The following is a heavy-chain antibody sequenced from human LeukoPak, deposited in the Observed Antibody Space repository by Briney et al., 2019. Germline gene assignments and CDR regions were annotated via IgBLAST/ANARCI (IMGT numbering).Heavy chain of an antibody. CDR1: GFTFSSNW. CDR3: ARELAV. CDR2: IKQDGSEK. V-gene: IGHV3-7*01. Sequence: CGSLRLSCAASGFTFSSNWNSWVRQAQGPGQERVANIKQDGSEKYYEDPAKGRFTTSRENTNNYLYSQMHSPRAEATAAYYCARELAVWGQGTLVTVSS. J-gene: IGHJ4*02.